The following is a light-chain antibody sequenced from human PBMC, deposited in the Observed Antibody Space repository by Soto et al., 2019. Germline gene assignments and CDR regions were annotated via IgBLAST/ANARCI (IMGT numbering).Light chain of an antibody. V-gene: IGKV3-20*01. CDR1: QSISSY. J-gene: IGKJ1*01. CDR2: GAS. CDR3: QQYGRSPRT. Sequence: VLTQSPGTLSLSPGERATLSCRASQSISSYVAWYQQKPGQAPRLLIYGASTRADGIADRFSGSGSGTDFTLSIRRLEPEDLAVYYCQQYGRSPRTFGQGTKVDIK.